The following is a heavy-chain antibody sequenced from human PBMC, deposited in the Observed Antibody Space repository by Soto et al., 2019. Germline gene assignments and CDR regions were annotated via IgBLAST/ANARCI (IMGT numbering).Heavy chain of an antibody. J-gene: IGHJ4*02. Sequence: TLSLTCTVSGGSIRSGGYDWTWIRQHPGKGLEWIGYIYYSGSTYYNPSLKSRVTISVDTSKNQFSLKLNSVTAADTAVYFCAREKSPSGPVTATLDYWGQGTLVTVS. CDR3: AREKSPSGPVTATLDY. CDR1: GGSIRSGGYD. D-gene: IGHD1-26*01. V-gene: IGHV4-31*03. CDR2: IYYSGST.